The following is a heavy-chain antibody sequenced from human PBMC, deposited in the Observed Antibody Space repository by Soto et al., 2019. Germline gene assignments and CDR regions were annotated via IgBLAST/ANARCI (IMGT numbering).Heavy chain of an antibody. CDR1: GFTFSSYW. D-gene: IGHD1-26*01. CDR3: ARNGTYSSSLSQYSGMDV. Sequence: GGSLRLSCAASGFTFSSYWMSWVRQAPGKGLEWVANIKQDGSEKYYVDSVKGRFTISRDNAKNSLYLQMNSLRSEDTAIYYCARNGTYSSSLSQYSGMDVWGQGTTVTVSS. CDR2: IKQDGSEK. J-gene: IGHJ6*02. V-gene: IGHV3-7*03.